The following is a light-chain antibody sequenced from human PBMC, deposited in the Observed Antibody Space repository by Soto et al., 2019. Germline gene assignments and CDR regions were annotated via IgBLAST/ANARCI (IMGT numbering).Light chain of an antibody. V-gene: IGLV2-23*01. Sequence: QSALTQPASVSGSPGQSITISCTGTSSAVGSYNFVSWYQQHPGKAPKLMIYEGSKRPSGVSNRFSGSKSGNTASLTISGLQAEDEADYYCCSYAGDSAWVFGGGTKLTVL. CDR2: EGS. CDR1: SSAVGSYNF. J-gene: IGLJ3*02. CDR3: CSYAGDSAWV.